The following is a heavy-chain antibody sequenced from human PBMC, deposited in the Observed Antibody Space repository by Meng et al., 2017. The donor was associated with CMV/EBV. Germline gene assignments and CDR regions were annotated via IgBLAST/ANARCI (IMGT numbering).Heavy chain of an antibody. J-gene: IGHJ1*01. V-gene: IGHV4-39*01. Sequence: SETQSLTCTVSGGSISSSSYYWGWIRQPPGKGLEWIGSIYYSGSTYYNPSLKSRVTISVDTSKNQFSLKLSSVTAADTAVYYCARLGQYRYFQHWGQGTLVTVSS. D-gene: IGHD3-16*01. CDR2: IYYSGST. CDR3: ARLGQYRYFQH. CDR1: GGSISSSSYY.